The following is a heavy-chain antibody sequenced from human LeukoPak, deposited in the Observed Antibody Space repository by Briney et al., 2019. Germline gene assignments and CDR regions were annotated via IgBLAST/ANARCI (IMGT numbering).Heavy chain of an antibody. D-gene: IGHD1-14*01. V-gene: IGHV3-21*01. CDR3: VRENHGSFDY. Sequence: GGSLRLSCAASGFSFSSYYVNWVRQAPGKGLEWVSCISSSSTYIYYADSVRGRFAISRDNAKNSLYLQMNSLRAEDTAVYYCVRENHGSFDYWGQGTLVTVSS. CDR2: ISSSSTYI. CDR1: GFSFSSYY. J-gene: IGHJ4*02.